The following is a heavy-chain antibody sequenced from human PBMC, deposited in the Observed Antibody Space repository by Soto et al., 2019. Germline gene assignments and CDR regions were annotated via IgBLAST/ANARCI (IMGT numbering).Heavy chain of an antibody. V-gene: IGHV5-10-1*01. CDR1: GYSFTSYW. CDR2: IDPSDSYT. CDR3: ARLKYSYGYGYYYYGMDV. Sequence: GESLKISCKGSGYSFTSYWISWVRQMPGKGLEWMGRIDPSDSYTNYSPSFQGHVTISADKSISTAYLQWSSLKASDTAMYYCARLKYSYGYGYYYYGMDVWGQGTTVTVS. J-gene: IGHJ6*02. D-gene: IGHD5-18*01.